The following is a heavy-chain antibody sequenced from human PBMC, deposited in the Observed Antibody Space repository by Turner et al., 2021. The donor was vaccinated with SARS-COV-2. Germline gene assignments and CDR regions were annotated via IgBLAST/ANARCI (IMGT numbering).Heavy chain of an antibody. Sequence: QVQLQQWGAGPLKRSETLSLICAVNGGSLSGYYWTWIRQPPGKGLEWIGEVHPYGTTYSNPSLKSRVSMSVDTSKNQFSLKLNSVTAADTAFYYCARGDDPRKSGVVWGQGTLVTVSS. CDR2: VHPYGTT. J-gene: IGHJ4*02. CDR1: GGSLSGYY. V-gene: IGHV4-34*01. D-gene: IGHD3-3*01. CDR3: ARGDDPRKSGVV.